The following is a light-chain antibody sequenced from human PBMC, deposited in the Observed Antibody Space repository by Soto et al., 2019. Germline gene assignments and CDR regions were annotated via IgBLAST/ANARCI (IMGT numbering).Light chain of an antibody. CDR1: ASDVGAYDY. CDR2: EVR. Sequence: QSVLTQPASVSGSPGQSITISCTGTASDVGAYDYVSWYQHHPGKPPKLLIFEVRDRPSGVSNRFSGSKSGNTASLTISGLQPEDEADYFCSSSTSSSTLVFGTVTQLTVL. CDR3: SSSTSSSTLV. J-gene: IGLJ1*01. V-gene: IGLV2-14*01.